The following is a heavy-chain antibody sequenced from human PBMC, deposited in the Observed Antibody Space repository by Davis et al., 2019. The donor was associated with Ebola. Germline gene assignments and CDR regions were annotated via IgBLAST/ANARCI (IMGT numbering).Heavy chain of an antibody. CDR1: RYTFTSYD. J-gene: IGHJ6*02. D-gene: IGHD6-13*01. V-gene: IGHV1-8*01. Sequence: ASVKVSCKASRYTFTSYDINWVRQATGQGLEWMGWMNPNSGNTGYAQKFQGRVTMTRDTSISTAYMELSSLRSEDTAVYYCARDQLGEQLDYYYYYGMDVWGQGTTVTVSS. CDR3: ARDQLGEQLDYYYYYGMDV. CDR2: MNPNSGNT.